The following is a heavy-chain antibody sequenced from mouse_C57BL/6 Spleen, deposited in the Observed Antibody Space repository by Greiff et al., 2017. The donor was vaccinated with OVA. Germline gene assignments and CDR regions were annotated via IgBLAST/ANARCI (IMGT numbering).Heavy chain of an antibody. CDR1: GFTFTDYY. CDR3: ARYIDGYYGGFAY. CDR2: IRNKANGYTT. D-gene: IGHD2-3*01. J-gene: IGHJ3*01. V-gene: IGHV7-3*01. Sequence: EVMLVESGGGLVQPGGSLSLSCAASGFTFTDYYMSWVRQPPGKALEWVGFIRNKANGYTTEYSASVKGQFTISRDNSQSILYLQMNALRAEDSATYDCARYIDGYYGGFAYWGQGTLVTVSA.